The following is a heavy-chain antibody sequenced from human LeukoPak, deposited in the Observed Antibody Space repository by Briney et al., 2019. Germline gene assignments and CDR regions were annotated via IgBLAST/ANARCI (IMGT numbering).Heavy chain of an antibody. D-gene: IGHD3/OR15-3a*01. V-gene: IGHV4-34*01. CDR2: INHSGST. Sequence: PSETLSLTRAVYGGSFSGYYWSWIRQPPGKGLEWIGEINHSGSTNYNPSLKSRVTISVDTSKNQFSLKLSSVTGADTAVYYCAGPYKGRTGHWYYWGQGTLVTVSS. CDR3: AGPYKGRTGHWYY. J-gene: IGHJ4*02. CDR1: GGSFSGYY.